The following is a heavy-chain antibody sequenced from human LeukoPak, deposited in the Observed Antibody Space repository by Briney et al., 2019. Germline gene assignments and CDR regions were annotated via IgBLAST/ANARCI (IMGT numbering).Heavy chain of an antibody. J-gene: IGHJ6*03. CDR3: ARGASRYYYYYYMDV. V-gene: IGHV4-59*01. Sequence: SETLSLTCTVSGGSISSYYWSWIRQPPGKGLEWIGDIYYSGSTNYTPSLKSRVTISVDTSKNQFSLKLSSVTAADTAVYYCARGASRYYYYYYMDVWGKGTTVTVSS. CDR1: GGSISSYY. CDR2: IYYSGST.